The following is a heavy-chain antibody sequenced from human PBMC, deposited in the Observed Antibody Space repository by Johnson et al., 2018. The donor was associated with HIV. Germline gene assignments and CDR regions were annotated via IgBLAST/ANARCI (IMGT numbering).Heavy chain of an antibody. CDR2: ISYDGINK. Sequence: QVQLLESRGGVVQPGRSLRLSCAASGLTFSSYAMHWVRQAPGKGLEWVAVISYDGINKYYADSVTGRFTISRDNSKNTLYLQMNSLRPEETAVYYCARDSSNSFRFEMYAFDIWGQGTMVTVSS. V-gene: IGHV3-30-3*01. CDR1: GLTFSSYA. CDR3: ARDSSNSFRFEMYAFDI. D-gene: IGHD6-6*01. J-gene: IGHJ3*02.